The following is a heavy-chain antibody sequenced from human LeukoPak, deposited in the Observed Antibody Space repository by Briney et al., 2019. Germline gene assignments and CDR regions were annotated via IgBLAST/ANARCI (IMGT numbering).Heavy chain of an antibody. V-gene: IGHV3-23*01. Sequence: GSLRLSCAASGFSFSDYAMSWVRQAPGKGLEWVSVISGSSGSTYYADSVKGRFTISRDNSKNTLYLQMNSLRAEDTAVYYCAKGSGYYFGSGTYYFDYWGQGTLVTVSS. D-gene: IGHD3-10*01. CDR1: GFSFSDYA. CDR3: AKGSGYYFGSGTYYFDY. J-gene: IGHJ4*02. CDR2: ISGSSGST.